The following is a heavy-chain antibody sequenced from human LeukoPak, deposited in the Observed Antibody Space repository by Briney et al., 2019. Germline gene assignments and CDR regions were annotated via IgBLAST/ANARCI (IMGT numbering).Heavy chain of an antibody. CDR2: IIPIFGTA. CDR1: GGTFSSYA. J-gene: IGHJ6*03. Sequence: RGASVKVSCKASGGTFSSYAISWVRQAPGQGLEWMGGIIPIFGTANYAQKFQGRVTITTDESTSTAYMELSSLRSEDTAVYYCARVALLGGYPPYYYYYMDVWGKGTTVTVSS. D-gene: IGHD3-9*01. V-gene: IGHV1-69*05. CDR3: ARVALLGGYPPYYYYYMDV.